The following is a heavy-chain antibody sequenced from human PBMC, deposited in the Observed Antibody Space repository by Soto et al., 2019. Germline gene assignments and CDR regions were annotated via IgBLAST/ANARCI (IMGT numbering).Heavy chain of an antibody. Sequence: QVQLVESGGGVVQPGRSLRLSCAASGFTFSSYGMHWVRQAPGKGLEWVAVISYDGSNKYYADSVKGRFTISRDNSKNTLYLQMNNLRAEDTSVYYCAKDGGRYCSGGSCLIDSWGQGTLVTVSS. J-gene: IGHJ4*02. CDR1: GFTFSSYG. CDR3: AKDGGRYCSGGSCLIDS. CDR2: ISYDGSNK. V-gene: IGHV3-30*18. D-gene: IGHD2-15*01.